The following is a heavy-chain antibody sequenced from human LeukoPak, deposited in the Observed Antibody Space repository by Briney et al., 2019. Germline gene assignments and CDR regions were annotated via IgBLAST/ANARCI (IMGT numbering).Heavy chain of an antibody. CDR1: GFILSNYW. CDR2: ISGSGGST. D-gene: IGHD1-26*01. CDR3: AKVKSGSYFTFDY. Sequence: GGSLRLSCAASGFILSNYWMSWVRQAPGKGLEWVSAISGSGGSTYYADSVKGRFTISRDNSKNTLYLQMNSLRAEDTAVYYCAKVKSGSYFTFDYWGQGTLVTVSS. J-gene: IGHJ4*02. V-gene: IGHV3-23*01.